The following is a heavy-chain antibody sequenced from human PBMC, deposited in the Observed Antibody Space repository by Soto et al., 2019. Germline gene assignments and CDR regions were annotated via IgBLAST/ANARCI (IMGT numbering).Heavy chain of an antibody. CDR2: SSSSGGYT. V-gene: IGHV3-11*06. Sequence: QVQLVESGGGLVEPGGSLRLSCAASGFSVGDNYMTWIRQAPGKGLEWLSYSSSSGGYTNYADSVKGRFIISRDNAKNSLYLQRGSRRAEDTAVYFCARSSGRRHVFTFDYGMDVWGQRTTVTVSS. CDR3: ARSSGRRHVFTFDYGMDV. CDR1: GFSVGDNY. J-gene: IGHJ6*02. D-gene: IGHD3-16*01.